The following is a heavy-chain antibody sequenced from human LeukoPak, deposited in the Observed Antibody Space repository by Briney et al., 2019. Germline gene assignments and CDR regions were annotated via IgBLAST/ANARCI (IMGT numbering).Heavy chain of an antibody. CDR2: INHSGST. D-gene: IGHD2-2*01. J-gene: IGHJ5*02. V-gene: IGHV4-34*01. CDR3: ARREAHCSSTSCYFNS. CDR1: GGSFSGYY. Sequence: SETLSLTCAVSGGSFSGYYWSWIRQPPGKGLEWIGEINHSGSTNYNPSLKSRVTISVDTSKNQSSLKLSSVTAADTAVYYCARREAHCSSTSCYFNSWGQGTLVTVSS.